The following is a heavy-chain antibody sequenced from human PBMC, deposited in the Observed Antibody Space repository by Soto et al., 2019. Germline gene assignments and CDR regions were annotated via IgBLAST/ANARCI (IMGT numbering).Heavy chain of an antibody. D-gene: IGHD2-15*01. CDR1: GGSISSYY. Sequence: SETLSLTCTVSGGSISSYYWSWIRQPPGKGLEWIGYIYYGGSTYYSPSLKSRVTISADPSKNQLSLKLTSVTSADTAVYYCARGYCSGGNCYRPGFDYWGQGTLVTVSS. CDR2: IYYGGST. J-gene: IGHJ4*02. V-gene: IGHV4-59*01. CDR3: ARGYCSGGNCYRPGFDY.